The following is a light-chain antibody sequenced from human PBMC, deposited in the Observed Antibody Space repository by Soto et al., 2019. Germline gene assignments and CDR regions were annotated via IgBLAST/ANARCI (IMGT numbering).Light chain of an antibody. CDR3: QQYGSPPWA. Sequence: IVLTQSPGTLSLSPGERATLSCRASQSVGSNFLAWYQQKRDQAPRILINAASNRASGIPDWFSGSGSGSDFTLTISRLEPEDFAVYYCQQYGSPPWAFGQGTRVEI. CDR1: QSVGSNF. V-gene: IGKV3-20*01. CDR2: AAS. J-gene: IGKJ1*01.